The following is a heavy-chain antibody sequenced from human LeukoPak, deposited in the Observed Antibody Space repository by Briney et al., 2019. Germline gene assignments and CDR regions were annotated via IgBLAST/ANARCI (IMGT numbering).Heavy chain of an antibody. Sequence: PSETLSLTCTVSGGSISTYYWSWIRQPPGKGREWIGYINYSGNTKYNPSLKGRLTISVDTSKNQFSLKLRSVTAADTAVYYCARHSGSYYGFDYWGQGTLVTVSS. D-gene: IGHD1-26*01. CDR1: GGSISTYY. CDR3: ARHSGSYYGFDY. CDR2: INYSGNT. J-gene: IGHJ4*02. V-gene: IGHV4-59*08.